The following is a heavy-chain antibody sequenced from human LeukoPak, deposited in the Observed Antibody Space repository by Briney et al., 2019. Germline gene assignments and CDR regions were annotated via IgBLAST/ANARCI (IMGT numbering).Heavy chain of an antibody. CDR2: INPNSGGT. Sequence: ASVKVSCKASGYTFTGCYMHWVRQAPGQGLEWMGWINPNSGGTNYAQKFQGRVTMTRDTSISTAYMELSRLRSDDTAVYYCARDGWLGIVVDVDAFDIWGQGTMATVSS. V-gene: IGHV1-2*02. CDR3: ARDGWLGIVVDVDAFDI. D-gene: IGHD2-2*03. J-gene: IGHJ3*02. CDR1: GYTFTGCY.